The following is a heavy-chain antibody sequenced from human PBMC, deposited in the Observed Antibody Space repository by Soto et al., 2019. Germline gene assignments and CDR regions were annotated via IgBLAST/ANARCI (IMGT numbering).Heavy chain of an antibody. CDR1: GFTFSSYG. J-gene: IGHJ6*02. V-gene: IGHV3-33*01. CDR2: IWFDGSNK. D-gene: IGHD5-18*01. Sequence: PGGSLRLSCAASGFTFSSYGMHWVRLAPGKGLEWVAVIWFDGSNKYYADSVKGRFTISRDNSKKTLYLQMNSPRAEDTAVYYCARDASYGYVDGMDVWGQGTTVTVSS. CDR3: ARDASYGYVDGMDV.